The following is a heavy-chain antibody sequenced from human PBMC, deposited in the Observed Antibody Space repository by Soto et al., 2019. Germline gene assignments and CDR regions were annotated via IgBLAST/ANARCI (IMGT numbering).Heavy chain of an antibody. Sequence: QVQLVESGGGVVQPGRSLRLSCAASGFTFSSYAIHWVRQAPGKGLEWVAVISYDGSNKYYADSVKGRFTISRDNSKNTLYLQMNSLRAEDTAVYYCARDHAFTYYYDSSGFDYWGQGTLVTVSS. CDR1: GFTFSSYA. CDR3: ARDHAFTYYYDSSGFDY. CDR2: ISYDGSNK. J-gene: IGHJ4*02. V-gene: IGHV3-30-3*01. D-gene: IGHD3-22*01.